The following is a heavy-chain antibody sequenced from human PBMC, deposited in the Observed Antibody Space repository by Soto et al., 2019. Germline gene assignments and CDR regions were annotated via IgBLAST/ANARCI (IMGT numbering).Heavy chain of an antibody. CDR3: ARDRYYYDSSGYYSLYYYYGMDV. V-gene: IGHV3-30-3*01. CDR1: RFTFSSYA. CDR2: ISYDGSNK. J-gene: IGHJ6*02. Sequence: QVQLVESGGGVVQPGRSLRLSCAASRFTFSSYAMHWVRQAPGKGLEWVAVISYDGSNKYYADSVKGRFTISRDNSKNTLYLQMNSLRAEDTAVYYCARDRYYYDSSGYYSLYYYYGMDVWGQGTTVTVSS. D-gene: IGHD3-22*01.